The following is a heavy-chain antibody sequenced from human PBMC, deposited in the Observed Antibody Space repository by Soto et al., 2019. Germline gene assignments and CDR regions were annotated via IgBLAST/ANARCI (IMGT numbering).Heavy chain of an antibody. D-gene: IGHD3-10*01. CDR2: VSSDGSNK. CDR3: ARGAITVLRGVDY. V-gene: IGHV3-30*04. J-gene: IGHJ4*02. Sequence: GSLRLSCAASVFTFNTYAVHWVRQAPGKGLEWVAVVSSDGSNKYYSDSVKGRFSISRDNSNNTLSLQMNSLRTEDTAVYYCARGAITVLRGVDYWGRGTLVTVSS. CDR1: VFTFNTYA.